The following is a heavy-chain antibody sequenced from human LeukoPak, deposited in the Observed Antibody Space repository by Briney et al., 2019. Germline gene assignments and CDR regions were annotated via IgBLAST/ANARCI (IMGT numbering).Heavy chain of an antibody. CDR3: ARDPHWVDYYDRSGSNAGY. D-gene: IGHD3-22*01. CDR1: GFTFSSYS. CDR2: ISSSSSYI. V-gene: IGHV3-21*01. J-gene: IGHJ4*02. Sequence: GGSLRLSCAASGFTFSSYSMNWVRQAPGKGLEWVSSISSSSSYIYYADSVKGRFTISRDNAKNSLYLQINRLRAEDTAVYYCARDPHWVDYYDRSGSNAGYWGQGTLVTVSS.